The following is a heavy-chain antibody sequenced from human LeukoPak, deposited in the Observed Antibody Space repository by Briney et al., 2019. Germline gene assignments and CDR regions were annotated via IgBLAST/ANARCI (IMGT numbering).Heavy chain of an antibody. D-gene: IGHD3-10*01. Sequence: GKSLRLSCEASGIIFSSYGMSWVRQAPGKGLEWVSAISGSGGSTYYADSVKGRFTISRDNSKNTLYLQMNSLRAEDTAVYYCAKRPEKDYYYGSAPPDYWGQGTLVTGSS. CDR3: AKRPEKDYYYGSAPPDY. CDR1: GIIFSSYG. J-gene: IGHJ4*02. CDR2: ISGSGGST. V-gene: IGHV3-23*01.